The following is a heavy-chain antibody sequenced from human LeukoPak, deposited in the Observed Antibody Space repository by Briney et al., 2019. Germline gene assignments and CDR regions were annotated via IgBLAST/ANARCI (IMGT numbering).Heavy chain of an antibody. CDR2: IIPIFGTA. J-gene: IGHJ6*02. CDR3: ATTILTTVTDNYGMDV. D-gene: IGHD4-17*01. Sequence: GASVKVSCKASGYTFTSYDINWVRQATGQGLEWMGGIIPIFGTANYAQKFQGRVTITADESTSTAYMELSSLRSEDTAVYYCATTILTTVTDNYGMDVWGQGTTVTVSS. V-gene: IGHV1-69*13. CDR1: GYTFTSYD.